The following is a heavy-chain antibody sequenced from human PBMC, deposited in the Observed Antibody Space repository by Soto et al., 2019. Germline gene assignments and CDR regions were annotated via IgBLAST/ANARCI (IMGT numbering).Heavy chain of an antibody. CDR2: IYYSGST. CDR3: ARTNYYGSGSYYNVGVSFDY. V-gene: IGHV4-31*03. J-gene: IGHJ4*02. D-gene: IGHD3-10*01. Sequence: SETLSLTCTVSCGSISSGGYYWSWIRQHPVKVPEWIGYIYYSGSTYYNPSLKSRVTISVDTSKNQFSLKLSSVTAADTAVYYCARTNYYGSGSYYNVGVSFDYWGQGTLVTVSS. CDR1: CGSISSGGYY.